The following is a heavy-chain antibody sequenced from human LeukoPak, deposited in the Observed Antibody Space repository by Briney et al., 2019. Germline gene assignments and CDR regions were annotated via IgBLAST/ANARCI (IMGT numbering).Heavy chain of an antibody. V-gene: IGHV4-59*01. CDR2: IYYSGST. Sequence: PSETLSLTCTVSGGSISSYYWSWIRQPPGKGLEWIGYIYYSGSTNYNPSLKSRVTISVDTSKNQFSLKLSSVTAADTAVYYCARVPRYCSSTSCFDIWGQGTMVTVSS. CDR3: ARVPRYCSSTSCFDI. J-gene: IGHJ3*02. D-gene: IGHD2-2*01. CDR1: GGSISSYY.